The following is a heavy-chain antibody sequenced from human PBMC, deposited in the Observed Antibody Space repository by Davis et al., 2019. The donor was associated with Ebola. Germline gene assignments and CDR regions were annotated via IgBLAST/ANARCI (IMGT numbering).Heavy chain of an antibody. CDR3: ARDSYCSSTSCYTGTYYYYGMDV. D-gene: IGHD2-2*02. J-gene: IGHJ6*02. Sequence: AASVKVSCKASGYTFTSYDINWVRQATGQGLEWMGWMNPNSGNTGYAQKFQGRVTMTTDTSTSTAYMELRSLRSDDTAVYYCARDSYCSSTSCYTGTYYYYGMDVWGQGTTVTVSS. CDR1: GYTFTSYD. V-gene: IGHV1-8*01. CDR2: MNPNSGNT.